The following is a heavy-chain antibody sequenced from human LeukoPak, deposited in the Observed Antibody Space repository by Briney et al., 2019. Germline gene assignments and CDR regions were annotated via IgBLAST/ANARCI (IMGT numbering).Heavy chain of an antibody. D-gene: IGHD3-22*01. V-gene: IGHV1-69*13. CDR1: GVTFSNYA. Sequence: SVKVSCKASGVTFSNYAISWVRQAPGQGLEWMGGIIPMFSAADYAQKFQDRVTITADESTSTAYMELRSLRSEDTAVYYCARDRGYYDSSGYYGYYYGMDVWGQGTTVTVSS. J-gene: IGHJ6*02. CDR3: ARDRGYYDSSGYYGYYYGMDV. CDR2: IIPMFSAA.